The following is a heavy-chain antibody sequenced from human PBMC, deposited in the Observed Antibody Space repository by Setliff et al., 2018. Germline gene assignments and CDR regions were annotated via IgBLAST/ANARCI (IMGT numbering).Heavy chain of an antibody. D-gene: IGHD1-7*01. V-gene: IGHV1-18*01. J-gene: IGHJ4*02. CDR2: IHPTSGNT. CDR1: GFGFTTFG. Sequence: GASVKVSCKTSGFGFTTFGFSWVRQAPGQGLEWMGWIHPTSGNTNYAQKLQGRVTMTTDTSTSTAYMEPRSLRSDDTAVYYCARYITGTTPADYWGQGTLVTVSS. CDR3: ARYITGTTPADY.